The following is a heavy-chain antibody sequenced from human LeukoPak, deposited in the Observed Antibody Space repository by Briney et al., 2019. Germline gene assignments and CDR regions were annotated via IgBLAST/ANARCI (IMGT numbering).Heavy chain of an antibody. Sequence: GASVKVSCKASGYTFTSYGISWVRQAPGQGLEWMGWISAYNGNTNYAQKLQGRVTMTTDTSTSTAYMELRSLRSDDTAVYYCAREARGAVAGSFDYWGQGTLVTVSS. CDR3: AREARGAVAGSFDY. CDR2: ISAYNGNT. J-gene: IGHJ4*02. CDR1: GYTFTSYG. V-gene: IGHV1-18*01. D-gene: IGHD6-19*01.